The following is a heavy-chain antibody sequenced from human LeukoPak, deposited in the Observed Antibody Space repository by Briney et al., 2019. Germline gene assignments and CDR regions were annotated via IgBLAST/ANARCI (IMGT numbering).Heavy chain of an antibody. V-gene: IGHV4-4*07. CDR2: IYTSGST. J-gene: IGHJ6*03. CDR3: ARDTYCSSTSCRRYYYYMDV. CDR1: GGSISSYY. Sequence: PSETLSLTCTVSGGSISSYYWSWIRQPAGKGLEWIGRIYTSGSTNYNPSLKSRVTMSVDTSKNQFTLKLSSVTAADTAVYYCARDTYCSSTSCRRYYYYMDVWGKGTTVTVSS. D-gene: IGHD2-2*01.